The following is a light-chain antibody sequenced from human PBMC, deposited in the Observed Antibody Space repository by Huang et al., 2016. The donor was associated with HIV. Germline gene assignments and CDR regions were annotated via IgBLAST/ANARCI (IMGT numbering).Light chain of an antibody. CDR2: DTS. V-gene: IGKV3-11*01. CDR3: QQRSTWPLT. CDR1: QSVGSY. Sequence: LTQSPSILSLSLGGTGTISCKASQSVGSYVAWYQQRPGQSPRLLLYDTSNRAAVSPTRFSGRGSGTEFTLTISCLESGDLGVFYCQQRSTWPLTFGGGTKVA. J-gene: IGKJ4*01.